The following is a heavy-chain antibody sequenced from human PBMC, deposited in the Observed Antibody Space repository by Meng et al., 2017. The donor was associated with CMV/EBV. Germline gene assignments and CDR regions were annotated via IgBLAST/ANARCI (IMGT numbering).Heavy chain of an antibody. V-gene: IGHV3-74*01. CDR3: ARGSRGFDY. Sequence: GESLKISCAASGFTFSSYWMHWVRQAPGKGLVWVSRINSDGNSTSYADSVKGRFTISRGNAKNTLYLQMNSLRAEDTAVYYCARGSRGFDYWGQGTLVTVSS. CDR1: GFTFSSYW. D-gene: IGHD5/OR15-5a*01. CDR2: INSDGNST. J-gene: IGHJ4*02.